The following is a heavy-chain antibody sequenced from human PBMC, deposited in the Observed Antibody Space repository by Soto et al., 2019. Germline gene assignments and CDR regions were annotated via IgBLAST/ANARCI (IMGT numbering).Heavy chain of an antibody. J-gene: IGHJ5*02. V-gene: IGHV4-59*08. D-gene: IGHD1-1*01. Sequence: PSDTLSPTSTVSGRSIITPSWNWIRQPTGRGLEWIGYVYSSGSTKYNPSLESRVTISVDTSKNQFSLKLTSLTAADTAVYYCARRVQTNSNVVQDNWLDPWGQGTLVPVSS. CDR1: GRSIITPS. CDR2: VYSSGST. CDR3: ARRVQTNSNVVQDNWLDP.